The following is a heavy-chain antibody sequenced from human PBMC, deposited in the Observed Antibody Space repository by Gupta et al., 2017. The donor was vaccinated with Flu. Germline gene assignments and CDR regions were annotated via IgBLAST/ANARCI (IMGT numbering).Heavy chain of an antibody. J-gene: IGHJ4*02. D-gene: IGHD5-12*01. CDR3: ARAVGEDSGLNKNDF. CDR2: IYHSGTT. V-gene: IGHV4-39*01. Sequence: CDWTRQSHGKGLEWIGRIYHSGTTFYNPSLGTRVTIFVDTATNQFSLRLNSVTAADTAVYYCARAVGEDSGLNKNDFWGQGTLVTVTS.